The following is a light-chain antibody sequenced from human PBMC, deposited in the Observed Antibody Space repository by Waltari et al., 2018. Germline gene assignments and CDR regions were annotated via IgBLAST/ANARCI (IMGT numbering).Light chain of an antibody. J-gene: IGLJ3*02. CDR1: SPNIGRNF. Sequence: QSVLTQPPSASGTPGQRVTISCSGSSPNIGRNFVYWYQQLPGTAPKLLIYRNNQRPSGVPDRFSGSKSGTSASLAISGLRSEDEADYYCAPWDDSLSGPGVFGGGTKLTVL. CDR3: APWDDSLSGPGV. V-gene: IGLV1-47*01. CDR2: RNN.